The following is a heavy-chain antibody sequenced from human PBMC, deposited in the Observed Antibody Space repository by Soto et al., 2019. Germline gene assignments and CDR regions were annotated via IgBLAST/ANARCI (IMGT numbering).Heavy chain of an antibody. CDR1: GFTVSSNY. V-gene: IGHV3-53*01. D-gene: IGHD3-22*01. Sequence: PGGSLRLSCAASGFTVSSNYMSWVRQAPGKGLEWVSIIYSGGSTYYADSVKGRFTISRDNSKNTLYLQMNSLRAEDTAVYYCASSGGYYSLDYWGQGTLVTVSS. CDR3: ASSGGYYSLDY. J-gene: IGHJ4*02. CDR2: IYSGGST.